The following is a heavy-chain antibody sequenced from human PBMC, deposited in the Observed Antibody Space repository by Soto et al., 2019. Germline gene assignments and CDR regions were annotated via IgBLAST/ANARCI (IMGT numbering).Heavy chain of an antibody. CDR2: MYNTGST. D-gene: IGHD2-21*02. V-gene: IGHV4-59*01. J-gene: IGHJ6*02. CDR1: GGSISSYY. Sequence: QVRLQESGPGLAKPSETLSLTCTVSGGSISSYYWSWIRQPPGKGLEWIGYMYNTGSTIYNPSLKRRVTISVATSKNQFSLKLNSVSAADTAVYYCARDLWGYCGADCYPLDVWGQGTTVTVSS. CDR3: ARDLWGYCGADCYPLDV.